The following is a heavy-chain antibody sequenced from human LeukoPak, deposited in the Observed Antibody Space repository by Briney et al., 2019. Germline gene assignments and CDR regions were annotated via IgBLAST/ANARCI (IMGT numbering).Heavy chain of an antibody. J-gene: IGHJ4*02. V-gene: IGHV3-30*02. CDR3: AKDGSWSCTD. D-gene: IGHD2-8*02. CDR2: IAHHGSNT. Sequence: GGSLRLSCAASGFTFSDYWMVWVRQGPGKGLEWVAYIAHHGSNTYYADSVKGRFTISRDNSKRTLYLQMNSLRGDDTAVYYCAKDGSWSCTDWGQGTLVTVSS. CDR1: GFTFSDYW.